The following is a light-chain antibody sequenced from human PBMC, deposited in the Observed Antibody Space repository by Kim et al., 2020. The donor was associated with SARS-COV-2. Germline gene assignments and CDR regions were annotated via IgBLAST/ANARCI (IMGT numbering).Light chain of an antibody. V-gene: IGLV3-21*03. J-gene: IGLJ2*01. Sequence: SYELTQPPSVSVAPGKTARITCGGNNIGSKSVYWYQQKSGQAPVLVVFGDSDRPSGIPERFSGSRSGNTATLTVIRVEAGDEADYYCQVWDTNSDHVVFG. CDR2: GDS. CDR1: NIGSKS. CDR3: QVWDTNSDHVV.